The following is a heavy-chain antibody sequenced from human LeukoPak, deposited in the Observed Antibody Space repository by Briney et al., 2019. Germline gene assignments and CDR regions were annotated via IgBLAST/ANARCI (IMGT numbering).Heavy chain of an antibody. CDR3: AKWGNYDFWSGYPNDY. V-gene: IGHV3-23*01. Sequence: GGSLRLSCAASGFTFSSYAMSWVRQAPGMGLEWVSAISGSGGSTYYADSVKGRFTISRDNSKNTLYLQMNSLRAEDTAVYYCAKWGNYDFWSGYPNDYWGQGTVVTVSS. D-gene: IGHD3-3*01. J-gene: IGHJ4*02. CDR1: GFTFSSYA. CDR2: ISGSGGST.